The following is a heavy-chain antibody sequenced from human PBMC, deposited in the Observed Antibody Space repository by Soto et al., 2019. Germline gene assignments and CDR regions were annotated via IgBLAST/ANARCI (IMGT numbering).Heavy chain of an antibody. J-gene: IGHJ6*02. D-gene: IGHD4-4*01. V-gene: IGHV4-30-4*01. CDR1: GGSISSGDYY. CDR3: AREPRGGYSPDYYYYGMDV. Sequence: PSETLSLTCTVSGGSISSGDYYWSWIRQPPGKGLEWIGYIYYSGSTYYNPSLKSRVTISVDTSKNQFSLKLSSVTAADTAVYYCAREPRGGYSPDYYYYGMDVWGQGTTVTVSS. CDR2: IYYSGST.